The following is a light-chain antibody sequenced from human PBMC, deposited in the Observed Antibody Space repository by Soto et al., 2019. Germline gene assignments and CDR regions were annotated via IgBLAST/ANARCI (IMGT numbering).Light chain of an antibody. Sequence: DIQLTQSPSFLSASVGDRVTITCRASQGLSSDLAWYQQKPGKAPKLLIYAAYTLQSGAPSRFSGSGSGTEFTLTISSLQPEDFATYYCQQLNSYPITFGQGTRLEIK. CDR2: AAY. J-gene: IGKJ5*01. V-gene: IGKV1-9*01. CDR3: QQLNSYPIT. CDR1: QGLSSD.